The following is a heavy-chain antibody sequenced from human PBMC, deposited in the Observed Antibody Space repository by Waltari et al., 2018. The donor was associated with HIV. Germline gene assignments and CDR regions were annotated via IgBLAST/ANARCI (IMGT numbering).Heavy chain of an antibody. Sequence: EVRLVESGGGWVQPGGSLTLTCETSGFTFSFYWLSWVRQAPGKGLGGVANINQAGTERHYVDSVRGRFTISRDNGKRSSFLQMNSLTVEDTAVYYCATTHGSGDYDNDFDYWGQGTLV. V-gene: IGHV3-7*01. CDR3: ATTHGSGDYDNDFDY. J-gene: IGHJ4*02. D-gene: IGHD3-10*01. CDR1: GFTFSFYW. CDR2: INQAGTER.